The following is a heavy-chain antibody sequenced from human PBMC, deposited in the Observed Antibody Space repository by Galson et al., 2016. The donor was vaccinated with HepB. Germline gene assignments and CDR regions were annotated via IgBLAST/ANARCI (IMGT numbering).Heavy chain of an antibody. CDR1: GFTFSDYY. CDR2: ISTSGSTI. J-gene: IGHJ4*02. D-gene: IGHD3-16*01. Sequence: SLRLSCAASGFTFSDYYMSWIRQAPGKGLEWVSYISTSGSTIYHADSVKGRFTISRDNAKNSLYLQMNSLRAEDTAVYYCTSRGAAAADVYWGQGTLVTVSS. CDR3: TSRGAAAADVY. V-gene: IGHV3-11*01.